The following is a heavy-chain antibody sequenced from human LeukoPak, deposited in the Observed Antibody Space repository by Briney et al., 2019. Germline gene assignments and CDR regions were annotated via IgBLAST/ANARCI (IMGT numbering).Heavy chain of an antibody. D-gene: IGHD3-22*01. Sequence: GGSLRLSCTVSGITLSNYGMSWVRQAPGKGLEWVAGISDSGGRTNYADSVKGRFTVSRDSPKNTLYLQLNRLRAEDTALYFCAKRGVVIRVILVGFHKEAYYFDSWGQGALVTVSS. CDR1: GITLSNYG. V-gene: IGHV3-23*01. CDR2: ISDSGGRT. CDR3: AKRGVVIRVILVGFHKEAYYFDS. J-gene: IGHJ4*02.